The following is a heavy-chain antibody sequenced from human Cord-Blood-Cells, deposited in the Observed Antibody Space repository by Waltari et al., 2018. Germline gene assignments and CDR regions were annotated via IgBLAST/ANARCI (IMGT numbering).Heavy chain of an antibody. V-gene: IGHV4-31*03. J-gene: IGHJ4*02. CDR3: ARGDPRIAARYYFDY. D-gene: IGHD6-6*01. Sequence: QVQLQESGPGLVKPSQTLSLTCTVSGGSISSGGYYWSWIRQPPGKGLEWIGYIYYSGSTYYNPSLKSRVTISVDTSKNQFSLKLSSVTAADTAVYYCARGDPRIAARYYFDYWGQGTLVTVSS. CDR2: IYYSGST. CDR1: GGSISSGGYY.